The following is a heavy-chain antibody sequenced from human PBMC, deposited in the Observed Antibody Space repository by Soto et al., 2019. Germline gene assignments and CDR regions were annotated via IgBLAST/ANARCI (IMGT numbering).Heavy chain of an antibody. J-gene: IGHJ4*02. CDR3: ARFPTIFGVVINDY. CDR1: GLSFSGYY. Sequence: SETLSLTCAVYGLSFSGYYWSWIRQPPGKGLEWIGEINHSGSTNYNPSLKSRVTISVDTSKNQFSLKLSSVTAADTAVYYCARFPTIFGVVINDYWGQGTLVTVSS. V-gene: IGHV4-34*01. CDR2: INHSGST. D-gene: IGHD3-3*01.